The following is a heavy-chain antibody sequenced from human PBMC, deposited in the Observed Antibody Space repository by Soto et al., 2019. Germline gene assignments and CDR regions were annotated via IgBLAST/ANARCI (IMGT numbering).Heavy chain of an antibody. J-gene: IGHJ3*02. Sequence: QVQLVESGGGLVKPGGSLRLSCAASGFTFSDYYMSWIRQAPGKGLEWVSYISSSGSTIYYADSVKGRFTIARDNAKNSLYLQMNSLRAEDTAVYYCATANYYDSSDAFDIWGQGTMVTVSS. CDR1: GFTFSDYY. D-gene: IGHD3-22*01. CDR2: ISSSGSTI. CDR3: ATANYYDSSDAFDI. V-gene: IGHV3-11*01.